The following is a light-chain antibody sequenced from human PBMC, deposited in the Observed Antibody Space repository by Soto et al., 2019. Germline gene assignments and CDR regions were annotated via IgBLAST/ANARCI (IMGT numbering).Light chain of an antibody. V-gene: IGLV1-47*01. CDR3: AAWDDSLSGKV. J-gene: IGLJ2*01. CDR2: NND. CDR1: SSNIGSKY. Sequence: QSVLTQPPSASGTPGQRVTISCSGSSSNIGSKYVYWYQQLPGTVPKLIIFNNDQRPSGVPDRFSGSKSGTSASLAISGLRSEDEADYYCAAWDDSLSGKVFGGGPKLTVL.